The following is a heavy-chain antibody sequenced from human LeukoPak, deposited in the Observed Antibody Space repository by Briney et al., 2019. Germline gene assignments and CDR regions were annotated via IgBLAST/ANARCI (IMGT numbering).Heavy chain of an antibody. V-gene: IGHV1-69*05. CDR2: IIPMFGTA. J-gene: IGHJ4*02. D-gene: IGHD1-26*01. CDR3: ARVFARGGEISGSYYYY. Sequence: EASVKVSCKASGGTFSSYAISWVRQAPGQGLEWMGGIIPMFGTANYAQKFQGRVTITTEESTSTAYMELSSLASEDTAMYYCARVFARGGEISGSYYYYWGQGTLVTVSS. CDR1: GGTFSSYA.